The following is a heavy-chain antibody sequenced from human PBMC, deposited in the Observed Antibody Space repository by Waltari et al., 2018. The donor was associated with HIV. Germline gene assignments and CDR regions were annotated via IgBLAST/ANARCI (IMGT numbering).Heavy chain of an antibody. Sequence: EVQVVESGGGLVQPGRSLRLSCTVSGFTFVDYSMSWFRQAPSKGLEWVGFIRGKAYGGTTEYAASVKGRFIISRDDSKSIAYLQMNSLKTEDTARYYCARRDNSGYYHFDYWGQGTLVTVSS. CDR3: ARRDNSGYYHFDY. CDR1: GFTFVDYS. J-gene: IGHJ4*02. V-gene: IGHV3-49*03. D-gene: IGHD3-22*01. CDR2: IRGKAYGGTT.